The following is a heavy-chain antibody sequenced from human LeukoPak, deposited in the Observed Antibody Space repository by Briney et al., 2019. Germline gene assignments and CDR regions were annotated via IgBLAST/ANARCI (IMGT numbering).Heavy chain of an antibody. CDR3: ARGTIAAAGTLLDY. CDR2: IYYSGST. CDR1: GGSIITSSNY. V-gene: IGHV4-39*07. J-gene: IGHJ4*02. Sequence: KPSETLSLTCTVSGGSIITSSNYWGWIRQPPGKGLEWIGSIYYSGSTYYNPSLKSRVTISLDTSKNQFSLKVTSVTAADTAVYYCARGTIAAAGTLLDYWGQGTLVTVSS. D-gene: IGHD6-13*01.